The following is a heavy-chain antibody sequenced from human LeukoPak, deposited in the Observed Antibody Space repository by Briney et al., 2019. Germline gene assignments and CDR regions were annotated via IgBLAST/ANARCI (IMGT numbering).Heavy chain of an antibody. J-gene: IGHJ4*02. V-gene: IGHV3-74*01. CDR2: INSDGSTT. CDR3: ASRGATSGLGY. Sequence: GGSLRLSCAASGFTFSSYWMHWVRQAPGKGLVWVSRINSDGSTTTYADSVKGRSTISRDNAKNTLYLQMNSLRAEDAAVYFCASRGATSGLGYWGQGTLVTVSS. CDR1: GFTFSSYW.